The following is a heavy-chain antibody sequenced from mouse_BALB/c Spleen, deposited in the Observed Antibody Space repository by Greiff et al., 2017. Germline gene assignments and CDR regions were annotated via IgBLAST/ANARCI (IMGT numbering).Heavy chain of an antibody. J-gene: IGHJ4*01. V-gene: IGHV14-3*02. Sequence: VQLQQSGAELVKPGASVKLSCTASGFNIKDTYMHWVKQRPEQGLEWIGRIDPANGNTKYDPKFQGKATITADTSSNTAYLQLSSLTSEDTAVYYCASYGYDVGYAMDYWGQGTSVTVSS. CDR3: ASYGYDVGYAMDY. D-gene: IGHD2-2*01. CDR2: IDPANGNT. CDR1: GFNIKDTY.